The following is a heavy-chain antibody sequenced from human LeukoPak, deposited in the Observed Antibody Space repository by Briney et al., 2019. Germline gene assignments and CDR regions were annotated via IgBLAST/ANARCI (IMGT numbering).Heavy chain of an antibody. CDR1: GFTFSSYA. Sequence: GGSLRLSCAASGFTFSSYAMHWVRQAPGKGLEWVAVISYDGSNKYYADSVKGRFTISRDNAKNSLYLQMTSLRAEDTAAYYCARTFDSWGQGTLVTVSS. CDR3: ARTFDS. V-gene: IGHV3-30-3*01. J-gene: IGHJ4*02. CDR2: ISYDGSNK.